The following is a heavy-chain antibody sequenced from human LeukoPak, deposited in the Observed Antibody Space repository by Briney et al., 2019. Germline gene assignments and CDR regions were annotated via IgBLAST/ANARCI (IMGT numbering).Heavy chain of an antibody. CDR1: GGSFCGYY. CDR2: INHSGST. D-gene: IGHD1-1*01. J-gene: IGHJ5*02. CDR3: ARVQQLRSVARGQSNKNWFDP. V-gene: IGHV4-34*01. Sequence: SETLSLTCAVYGGSFCGYYWSWIRQPPGKGLEWIGEINHSGSTNYNPSLKSRVTISVDTSKNQFSLKLSSVTAADTAVYYCARVQQLRSVARGQSNKNWFDPWGQGTLVTVSS.